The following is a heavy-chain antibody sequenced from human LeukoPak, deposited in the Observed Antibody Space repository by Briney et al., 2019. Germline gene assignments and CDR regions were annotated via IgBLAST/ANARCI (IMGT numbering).Heavy chain of an antibody. D-gene: IGHD6-13*01. CDR2: MSSRGDT. CDR3: ARDAPQVPAAGVLAS. V-gene: IGHV3-53*01. J-gene: IGHJ5*02. CDR1: GFTVSDNY. Sequence: GGSLRLSCAASGFTVSDNYMSWVRQAPGKGLEWVSVMSSRGDTYYANSVKGRFTFSRDISKKTLYLQMNGLRVADTAMYYCARDAPQVPAAGVLASWGQGTLVIVSS.